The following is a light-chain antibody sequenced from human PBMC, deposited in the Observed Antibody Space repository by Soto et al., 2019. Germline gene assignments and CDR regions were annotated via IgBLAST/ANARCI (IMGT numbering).Light chain of an antibody. CDR3: QVWDISTDPNYV. CDR1: NIGSKT. Sequence: SYELTQPSSVSVAPGQTATITCWGNNIGSKTVHWYQQRPGQAPVLVVYDDRDRPSGIPGRFSGSNSENTATLTISRVEAGDEADYYCQVWDISTDPNYVFGPGTKVTVL. J-gene: IGLJ1*01. CDR2: DDR. V-gene: IGLV3-21*02.